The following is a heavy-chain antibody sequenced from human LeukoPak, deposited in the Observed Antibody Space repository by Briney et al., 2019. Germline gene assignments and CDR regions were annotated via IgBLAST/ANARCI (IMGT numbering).Heavy chain of an antibody. CDR1: GFTFSGPA. V-gene: IGHV3-73*01. D-gene: IGHD3-10*01. CDR3: TRHVHPYYYGS. CDR2: IRSKANSYAT. Sequence: GGSLRLSCAASGFTFSGPAMHWVRQASGKGLEWVGRIRSKANSYATAYAASVKGRFTISRDDSKNTAYLQMNSLKTEDTAVYYCTRHVHPYYYGSWGQGTLVTVSS. J-gene: IGHJ4*02.